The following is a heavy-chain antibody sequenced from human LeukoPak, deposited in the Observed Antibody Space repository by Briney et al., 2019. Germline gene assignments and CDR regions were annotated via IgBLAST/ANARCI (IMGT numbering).Heavy chain of an antibody. CDR2: IYYSGST. V-gene: IGHV4-39*01. Sequence: SETLSLTCTVSGGSISSSSYYWGWIRQPPGTGLEWIGSIYYSGSTYYNPSLKSRVTISVDTSKNQFSLKLSSVTAADTAVYYCARGKIRERSFDYWGQGTLVTVSS. J-gene: IGHJ4*02. D-gene: IGHD5-24*01. CDR1: GGSISSSSYY. CDR3: ARGKIRERSFDY.